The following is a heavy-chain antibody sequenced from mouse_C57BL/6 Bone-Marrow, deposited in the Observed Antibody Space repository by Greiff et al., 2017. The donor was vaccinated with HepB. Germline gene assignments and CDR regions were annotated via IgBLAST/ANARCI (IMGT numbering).Heavy chain of an antibody. Sequence: EVHLVESGEGLVKPGGSLTLSCAASGFTFSSYAMSWVRQTPEKWLEWVAYISSGGVYNYYADTVKGRFTISRDNARNTLYLQISSLKSEDTAMYYCTRESSYYFDYWGQGTTLTVSS. V-gene: IGHV5-9-1*02. J-gene: IGHJ2*01. CDR3: TRESSYYFDY. D-gene: IGHD1-1*01. CDR2: ISSGGVYN. CDR1: GFTFSSYA.